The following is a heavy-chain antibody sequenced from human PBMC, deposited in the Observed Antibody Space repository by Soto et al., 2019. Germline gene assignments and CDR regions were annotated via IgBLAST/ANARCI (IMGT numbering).Heavy chain of an antibody. V-gene: IGHV1-69*13. D-gene: IGHD3-10*01. CDR1: GGTFSSYA. Sequence: ASVKVSCKASGGTFSSYAISWVRQAPGQGLEWMGGIIPIFGTANYAQKFQGRVTITADESTSTAYMELSSLRSEDTAVYYCARAITMVRGVIMDGMDVWGPGTTVTDYS. CDR3: ARAITMVRGVIMDGMDV. CDR2: IIPIFGTA. J-gene: IGHJ6*02.